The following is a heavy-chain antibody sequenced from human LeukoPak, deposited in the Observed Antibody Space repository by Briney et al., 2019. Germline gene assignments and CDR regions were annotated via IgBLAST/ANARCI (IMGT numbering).Heavy chain of an antibody. D-gene: IGHD6-13*01. V-gene: IGHV4-59*01. CDR2: FFYSGTT. CDR1: GASISSDY. Sequence: PPETLSLTCTVSGASISSDYWTWIRQPPGKGLEWIGNFFYSGTTNYNPSLKSRVTISVDTSKNQFSLKVRSVTAADTAVYYCARGLSSSWSNWFDPWGQGTLVTVSS. CDR3: ARGLSSSWSNWFDP. J-gene: IGHJ5*02.